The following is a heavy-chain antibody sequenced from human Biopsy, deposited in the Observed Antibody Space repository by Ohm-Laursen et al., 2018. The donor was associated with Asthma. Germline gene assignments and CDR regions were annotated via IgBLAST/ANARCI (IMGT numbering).Heavy chain of an antibody. D-gene: IGHD3-22*01. CDR3: ARQSGQDYGDSSGFDI. J-gene: IGHJ3*02. Sequence: SLRLSCSASGFVFSQCGMHWVRQGPGKGLEWVALVSSDGHNKYYEDSVKGRFTVSRDNSRNRLYLQINRLTVEDSAVYFCARQSGQDYGDSSGFDIWGQGTKVAVSS. V-gene: IGHV3-30*03. CDR2: VSSDGHNK. CDR1: GFVFSQCG.